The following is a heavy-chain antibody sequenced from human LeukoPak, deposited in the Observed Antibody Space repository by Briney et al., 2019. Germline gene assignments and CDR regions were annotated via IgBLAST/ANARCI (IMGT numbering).Heavy chain of an antibody. CDR2: INSNSNYM. V-gene: IGHV3-21*01. Sequence: GAPLTLSCPPSGPIFSYYSMNWVRQAPGKGLEWVSSINSNSNYMSYADSVKGRFTISRDNAKNSLYLQMTSLRAEDTAAYYCARSEFEAFDMWGQGTMVTVSS. CDR1: GPIFSYYS. J-gene: IGHJ3*02. D-gene: IGHD3-10*01. CDR3: ARSEFEAFDM.